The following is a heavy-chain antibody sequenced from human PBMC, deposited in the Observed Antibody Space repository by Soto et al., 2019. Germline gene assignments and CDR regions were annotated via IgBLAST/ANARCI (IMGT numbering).Heavy chain of an antibody. CDR2: ISGSGGGT. CDR3: AKDLIAGDY. D-gene: IGHD6-13*01. V-gene: IGHV3-23*01. J-gene: IGHJ4*02. CDR1: VFTFSSYA. Sequence: GSLRLSCAASVFTFSSYAMRWVRQAPGKGLEWVSAISGSGGGTYYADSVKGRFTIYRDNSKNTLYLQMNSMRAEDTAVYYCAKDLIAGDYWGQGTLVTVHS.